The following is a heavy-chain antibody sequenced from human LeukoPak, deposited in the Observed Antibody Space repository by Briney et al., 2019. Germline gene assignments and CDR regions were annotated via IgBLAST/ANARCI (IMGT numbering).Heavy chain of an antibody. CDR3: ASYQASNTDYFDY. Sequence: GASVKVSCKASGGTFSSYAISWVRQAPGQGLEWMGRIIPILGIANYAQKFQGRVTITADKSTSTAYMELSSLRSEDTAVYYCASYQASNTDYFDYWGQGTLVTVSS. CDR1: GGTFSSYA. V-gene: IGHV1-69*04. CDR2: IIPILGIA. J-gene: IGHJ4*02. D-gene: IGHD2-2*01.